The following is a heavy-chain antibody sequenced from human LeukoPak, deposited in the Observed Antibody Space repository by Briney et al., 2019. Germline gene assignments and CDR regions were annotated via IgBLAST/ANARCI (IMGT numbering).Heavy chain of an antibody. CDR3: ATKKTPLYCGGDCYSGLGWFDP. D-gene: IGHD2-21*02. V-gene: IGHV1-2*02. CDR2: INPKNGGT. Sequence: GASVKVSCKASGYTFTGYHIHWVRQAPGQGLEWMGWINPKNGGTRFAQKFQGRVTMTRDTSISTAYKELNSLRSDDTAVYYCATKKTPLYCGGDCYSGLGWFDPWGQGTLITVSS. CDR1: GYTFTGYH. J-gene: IGHJ5*02.